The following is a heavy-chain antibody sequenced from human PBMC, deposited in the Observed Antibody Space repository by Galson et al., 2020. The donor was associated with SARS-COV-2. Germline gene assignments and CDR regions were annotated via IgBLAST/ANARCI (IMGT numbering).Heavy chain of an antibody. Sequence: QAGGSLRLSCAASGFIISFYDMSWVRQSPGQGLERVSAISGRGGGTYYADSVKGRFTISRDNSKNILYLQMDSLRVEDKAVYYCANDLSMGCSYFGEDYWGQETLVTVS. V-gene: IGHV3-23*01. CDR3: ANDLSMGCSYFGEDY. CDR1: GFIISFYD. D-gene: IGHD3-10*01. J-gene: IGHJ4*02. CDR2: ISGRGGGT.